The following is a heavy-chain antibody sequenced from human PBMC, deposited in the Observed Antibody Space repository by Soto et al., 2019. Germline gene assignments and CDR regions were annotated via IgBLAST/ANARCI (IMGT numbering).Heavy chain of an antibody. CDR1: GYNISSYD. V-gene: IGHV1-8*01. D-gene: IGHD1-26*01. J-gene: IGHJ5*01. CDR2: MDPNRGHS. CDR3: AKGKISTTTYTSFDS. Sequence: ASVKVSCKASGYNISSYDIIWVRQAAGQGLEWMGWMDPNRGHSDSVQNFRGRVTMTTNISASTAYMELSGLRSDDTAVYYCAKGKISTTTYTSFDSWGQGTLVTVSS.